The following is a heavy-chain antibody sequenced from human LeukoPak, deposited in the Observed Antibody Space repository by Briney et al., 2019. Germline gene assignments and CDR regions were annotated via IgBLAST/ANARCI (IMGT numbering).Heavy chain of an antibody. CDR2: IIPILGIA. V-gene: IGHV1-69*04. D-gene: IGHD3-16*01. Sequence: SSVKVSCKSSGGTFSSYAISWVRPAPGQGLDRMGRIIPILGIANYAQKFQGRVTITANKSPSTAYMELSHLRSEDTAGYYLSIQRGSPGGMDVWGQGTKV. J-gene: IGHJ6*01. CDR3: SIQRGSPGGMDV. CDR1: GGTFSSYA.